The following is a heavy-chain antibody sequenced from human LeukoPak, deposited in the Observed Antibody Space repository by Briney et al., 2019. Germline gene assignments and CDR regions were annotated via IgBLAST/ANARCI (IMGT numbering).Heavy chain of an antibody. CDR3: ARDLDNSSWDY. Sequence: PGGSLRLSCAASGFIFSSYWMNWVRQAPGKGLEWVANIKQDGSEKYYVDSVKGRFTISRDNAKNSLYLQMNSLRAEDTAVYYCARDLDNSSWDYWGQGTLVTVSS. V-gene: IGHV3-7*03. CDR1: GFIFSSYW. J-gene: IGHJ4*02. D-gene: IGHD6-13*01. CDR2: IKQDGSEK.